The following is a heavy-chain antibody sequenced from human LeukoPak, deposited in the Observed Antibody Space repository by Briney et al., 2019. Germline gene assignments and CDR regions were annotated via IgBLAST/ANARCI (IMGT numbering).Heavy chain of an antibody. J-gene: IGHJ4*02. Sequence: SETLSLTCTASGGSISSYYRSWIRQPAGKGLEWIGRIYTSGSTNYNPSLKSRVTMSVDTSKNQFSLKLSSVTAADTAVYYCAKEFGNNYYFDYWGQGTLVTVSS. V-gene: IGHV4-4*07. CDR3: AKEFGNNYYFDY. CDR1: GGSISSYY. CDR2: IYTSGST. D-gene: IGHD1-1*01.